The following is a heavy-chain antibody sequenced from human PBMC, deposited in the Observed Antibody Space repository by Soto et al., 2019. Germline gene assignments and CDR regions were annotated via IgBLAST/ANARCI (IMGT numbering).Heavy chain of an antibody. V-gene: IGHV1-46*01. Sequence: ASVKVSCKASGYTFTSYYMHWVRQAPGQGLEWMGIINPSGGSTSYAQKFQGRVTMTRDTSTSTVYMELSSLRSEDTAVYYCARDSLYSSSWYGSYYYGMDVWGQGTTVTVYS. CDR3: ARDSLYSSSWYGSYYYGMDV. CDR1: GYTFTSYY. J-gene: IGHJ6*02. D-gene: IGHD6-13*01. CDR2: INPSGGST.